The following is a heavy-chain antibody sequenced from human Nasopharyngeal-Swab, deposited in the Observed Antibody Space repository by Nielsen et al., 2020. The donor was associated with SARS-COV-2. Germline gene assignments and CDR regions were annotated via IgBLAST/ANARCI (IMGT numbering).Heavy chain of an antibody. Sequence: ASVKVSCQASGYAFTVYSIHCVRQSPRQGLEWMGLINPNSGGTNYAQKFQGWVTMTRDTSISTAYMELSRLRSDDTAVYYCARSHIVVVTDAFDIWGQGTMVTVSS. D-gene: IGHD2-21*02. CDR2: INPNSGGT. CDR3: ARSHIVVVTDAFDI. J-gene: IGHJ3*02. V-gene: IGHV1-2*04. CDR1: GYAFTVYS.